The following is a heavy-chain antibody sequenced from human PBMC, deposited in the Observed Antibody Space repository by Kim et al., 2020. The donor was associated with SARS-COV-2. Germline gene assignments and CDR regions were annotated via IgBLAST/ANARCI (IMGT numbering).Heavy chain of an antibody. D-gene: IGHD3-10*01. CDR2: ISSLSGII. Sequence: GGSLRLSCAASEFTFSKTGMNWVRQAPGKGLEGVSYISSLSGIIYYADSVKGRFTISRDNAKNSLYLQMHSLRAEDTAVYYCTTDTIPIVRGVCDNWGQGTLVTVSS. CDR3: TTDTIPIVRGVCDN. J-gene: IGHJ4*02. V-gene: IGHV3-48*04. CDR1: EFTFSKTG.